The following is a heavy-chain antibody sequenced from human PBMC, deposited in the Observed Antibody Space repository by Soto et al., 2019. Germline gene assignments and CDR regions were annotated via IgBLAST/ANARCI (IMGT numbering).Heavy chain of an antibody. J-gene: IGHJ4*02. Sequence: HLVESGGGLIKPGGSLRLSCAASGSTFSNAWMSWVRQAPGKGLEWVGRIKGEADGGTTDYAAPVKGRITISRDHSKDTLYLQMNSLKTEDTAVYYCTTGLSNGYYNFDYWGQGTPVTVSS. CDR2: IKGEADGGTT. V-gene: IGHV3-15*01. CDR3: TTGLSNGYYNFDY. CDR1: GSTFSNAW. D-gene: IGHD3-22*01.